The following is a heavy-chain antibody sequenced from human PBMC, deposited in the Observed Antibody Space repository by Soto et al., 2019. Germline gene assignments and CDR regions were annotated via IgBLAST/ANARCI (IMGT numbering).Heavy chain of an antibody. J-gene: IGHJ6*02. D-gene: IGHD3-16*01. V-gene: IGHV3-15*07. Sequence: EVQLVESGGGLVKPGGSLRLSCSGSGFIFSNAWTNWVRQAPGKGLEWVGRIKSKTDGGTTDYAAPVKGRFTISRDDSKNTLYLQRNSLKTEDTAVYYCITLPWGWGQGTTVIVSS. CDR3: ITLPWG. CDR2: IKSKTDGGTT. CDR1: GFIFSNAW.